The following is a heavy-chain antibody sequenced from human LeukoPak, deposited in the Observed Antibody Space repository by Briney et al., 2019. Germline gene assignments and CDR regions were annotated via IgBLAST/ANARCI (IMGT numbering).Heavy chain of an antibody. V-gene: IGHV1-8*03. CDR2: MNPNSGNT. CDR3: ARLRFGRYGFADFDY. CDR1: GYTFTSYD. Sequence: ASVKVSCKASGYTFTSYDINWVRQATGQGLEWMGWMNPNSGNTGYAQKFQGRVTITRNTSISTAYMELSSLRSEDTAVYYCARLRFGRYGFADFDYWGQGTLVTVSS. J-gene: IGHJ4*02. D-gene: IGHD3-16*01.